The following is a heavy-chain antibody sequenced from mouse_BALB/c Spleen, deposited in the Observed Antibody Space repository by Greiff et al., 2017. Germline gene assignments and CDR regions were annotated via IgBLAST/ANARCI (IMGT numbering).Heavy chain of an antibody. CDR3: ARADYYRYDEGHYYAMDY. D-gene: IGHD2-14*01. V-gene: IGHV5-4*02. CDR1: GFTFSDYY. J-gene: IGHJ4*01. CDR2: ISDGGSYT. Sequence: EVKLVESGGGLVKPGGSLKLSCAASGFTFSDYYMYWVRQTPEKRLEWVATISDGGSYTYYPDSVKGRFTISRDNAKNNLYLQMSSLKSEDTAMYYCARADYYRYDEGHYYAMDYWGQGTSVTVSS.